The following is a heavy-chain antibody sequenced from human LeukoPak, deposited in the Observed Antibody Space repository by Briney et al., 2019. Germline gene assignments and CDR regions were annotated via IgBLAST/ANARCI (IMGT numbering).Heavy chain of an antibody. CDR2: ISAYNGNT. CDR3: AREKTDYGVIRAPDH. V-gene: IGHV1-18*01. J-gene: IGHJ4*02. Sequence: ASVKVSCKASGYTFTSYGINWVRQAPGQGLEWMGWISAYNGNTNYAQKLQGRVTMTTDTSTSTAYVELRSLRSDDTAVYYCAREKTDYGVIRAPDHWGQGTLVTVSS. D-gene: IGHD4-17*01. CDR1: GYTFTSYG.